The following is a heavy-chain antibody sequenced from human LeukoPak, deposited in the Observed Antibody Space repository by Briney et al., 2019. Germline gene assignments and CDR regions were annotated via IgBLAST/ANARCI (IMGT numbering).Heavy chain of an antibody. Sequence: SETLSLTCTVSGGSISSSSYYWGWIRQPPGKGLEWIGSIYYSGSTYYNPSLKSRVTISVDTSKSQFSLKLSSVTAADTAVYYCARVMEIFGVVIAYYFDYWGQGTLVTVSS. CDR1: GGSISSSSYY. D-gene: IGHD3-3*01. J-gene: IGHJ4*02. CDR2: IYYSGST. V-gene: IGHV4-39*07. CDR3: ARVMEIFGVVIAYYFDY.